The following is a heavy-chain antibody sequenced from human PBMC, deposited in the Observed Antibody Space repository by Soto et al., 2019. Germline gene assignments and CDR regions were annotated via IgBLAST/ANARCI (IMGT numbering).Heavy chain of an antibody. Sequence: QVQLQESGPGLVKPSETLSLTCAVSGVSIYSSGWWSWVRQPPGKGLEWIGEISHSGITTYNPSLKSRVTISLDNSENQFSLKLSSVTAADTAVYYCARSNGLYSLAHWGQGSLVSVSS. D-gene: IGHD6-19*01. J-gene: IGHJ4*02. V-gene: IGHV4-4*02. CDR1: GVSIYSSGW. CDR2: ISHSGIT. CDR3: ARSNGLYSLAH.